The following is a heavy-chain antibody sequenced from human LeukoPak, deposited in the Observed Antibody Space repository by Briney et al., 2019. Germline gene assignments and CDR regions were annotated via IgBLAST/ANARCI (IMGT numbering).Heavy chain of an antibody. CDR3: ARTLQPQNWFDP. CDR2: TYYSGST. Sequence: PSETLSLTCTVSGGSISSGGYYWSWIRQHPGKGLEWIGYTYYSGSTCYNPSLKSRVTISVDTSKNQFSLKLSSVTAADTAVYYCARTLQPQNWFDPWGQGTLVTVSS. J-gene: IGHJ5*02. CDR1: GGSISSGGYY. V-gene: IGHV4-31*03.